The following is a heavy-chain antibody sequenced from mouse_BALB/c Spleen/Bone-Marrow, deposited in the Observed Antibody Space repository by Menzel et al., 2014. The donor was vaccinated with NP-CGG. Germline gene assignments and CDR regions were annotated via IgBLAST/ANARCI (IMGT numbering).Heavy chain of an antibody. CDR1: GYSITSGCY. V-gene: IGHV3-6*02. CDR2: ISYDGSN. Sequence: DVKLVESGPGLVKPSQSLSLTCSVTGYSITSGCYCNWIRQFPGNKLAWMGYISYDGSNNYNPSLKNRISITRDTSKNQFFLKLNSVTTEDTATYYCADYGAMDYWGQGTSDTVSS. CDR3: ADYGAMDY. J-gene: IGHJ4*01. D-gene: IGHD1-1*02.